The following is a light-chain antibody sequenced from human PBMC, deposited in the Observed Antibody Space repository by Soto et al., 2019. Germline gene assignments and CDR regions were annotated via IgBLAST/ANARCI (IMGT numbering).Light chain of an antibody. CDR1: SSNIGSNT. Sequence: LTQPPSTSGTPGQRVTISCSGSSSNIGSNTVNWYQHLPGTAPKLLIYSNNQRPSGVPDRFSGSKSGTSASLAVSGLQSEDEADYYCAAWDDSLNGYVFGTGTKLTVL. J-gene: IGLJ1*01. V-gene: IGLV1-44*01. CDR2: SNN. CDR3: AAWDDSLNGYV.